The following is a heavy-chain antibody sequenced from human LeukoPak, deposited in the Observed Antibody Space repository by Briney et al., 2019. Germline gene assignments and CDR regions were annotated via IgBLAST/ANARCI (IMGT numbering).Heavy chain of an antibody. CDR1: GGSISSYY. D-gene: IGHD3-3*01. CDR3: ARNYDFWSGYYTGGWFDP. J-gene: IGHJ5*02. CDR2: IYYSGST. V-gene: IGHV4-59*12. Sequence: PSETLSLTCTVSGGSISSYYWSRIRQPPGKGLEWIGYIYYSGSTNYNPSLKSRVTISVDTSKNQFSLKLSSVTAADTAVYYCARNYDFWSGYYTGGWFDPWGQGTLVTVSS.